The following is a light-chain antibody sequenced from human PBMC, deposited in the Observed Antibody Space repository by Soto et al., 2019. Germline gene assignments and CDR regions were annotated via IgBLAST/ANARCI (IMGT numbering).Light chain of an antibody. V-gene: IGKV3-11*01. Sequence: EIVLTQSPATRSLSPGERATLSCRASQSVSTYLAWYQQKPGQAPRLLISDASSRATGIPARFGGSGSGTEFTLTISSLEPEDFAVYYCQQRSNWPVTFGQGTRVEIK. CDR1: QSVSTY. CDR3: QQRSNWPVT. CDR2: DAS. J-gene: IGKJ1*01.